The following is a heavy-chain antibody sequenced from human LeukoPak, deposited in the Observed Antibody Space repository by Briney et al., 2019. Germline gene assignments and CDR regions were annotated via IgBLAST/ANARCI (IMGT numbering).Heavy chain of an antibody. V-gene: IGHV3-23*01. J-gene: IGHJ4*02. CDR2: ISGGGGST. D-gene: IGHD3-22*01. CDR3: AKSYDISRFYPY. Sequence: WVRQTPGKGLEWVSVISGGGGSTDYADSVKGRFTVSRDNSKNTLYLQMDSLTVEDTAVYYCAKSYDISRFYPYWGQGTLVTVSS.